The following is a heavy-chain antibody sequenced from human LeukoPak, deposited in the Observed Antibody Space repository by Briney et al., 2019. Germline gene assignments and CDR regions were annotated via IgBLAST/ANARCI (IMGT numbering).Heavy chain of an antibody. CDR1: GFTFSSYE. J-gene: IGHJ4*02. V-gene: IGHV3-48*03. CDR2: ISSSGSTI. D-gene: IGHD5-12*01. CDR3: ARDQEIVATTGVFDY. Sequence: GGSLRLSCAASGFTFSSYEMNWVRQAPGKGLEWVSYISSSGSTIYYADSVKGRFTISRDNAKNSLYLQMNSLRAEDTAVYYCARDQEIVATTGVFDYWGQGTLVTVSS.